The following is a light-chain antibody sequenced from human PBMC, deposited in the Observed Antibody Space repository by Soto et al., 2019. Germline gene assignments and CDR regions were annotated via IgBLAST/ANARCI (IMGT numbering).Light chain of an antibody. CDR1: GSSIGTNT. Sequence: QSVLTQPPSASGXXXXRVXXXXSGSGSSIGTNTVNWYRQLPGTAPKLLIYGDNQRPSGVPDRFSGSKSGTSASLAISGLQSEDEADYYCAAWDGSLNNVLFGGGTKLTVL. CDR2: GDN. V-gene: IGLV1-44*01. J-gene: IGLJ2*01. CDR3: AAWDGSLNNVL.